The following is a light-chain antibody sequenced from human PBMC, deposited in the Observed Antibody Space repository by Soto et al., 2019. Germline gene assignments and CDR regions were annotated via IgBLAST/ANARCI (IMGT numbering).Light chain of an antibody. CDR2: GAS. CDR1: QSVSSN. J-gene: IGKJ4*01. Sequence: EIVMTQSPATLSLSPGERATLSCRASQSVSSNLAWYQQKPGQAPRLLIYGASTRATGVPARFSGSGSGTEFTLTISTLQSEDFAVYYCQQYDNWPPLTFGGGTNVDIK. CDR3: QQYDNWPPLT. V-gene: IGKV3-15*01.